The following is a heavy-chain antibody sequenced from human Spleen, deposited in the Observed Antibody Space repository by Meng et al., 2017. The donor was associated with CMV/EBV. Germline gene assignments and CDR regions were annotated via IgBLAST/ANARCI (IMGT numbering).Heavy chain of an antibody. J-gene: IGHJ4*02. CDR2: ISYDGSTT. V-gene: IGHV3-30*04. CDR1: GLTFSSCA. D-gene: IGHD2-2*01. Sequence: CAASGLTFSSCAMHWVRQAPGKGLEWVAVISYDGSTTYYADSVKGRFTISRDNSKNTLYLQMNSLRAEDTAVYYCASGRGGSTRSWVDYWGQGTLVTVSS. CDR3: ASGRGGSTRSWVDY.